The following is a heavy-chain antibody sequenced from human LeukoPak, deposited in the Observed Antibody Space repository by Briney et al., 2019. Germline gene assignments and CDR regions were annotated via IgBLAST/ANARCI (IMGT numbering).Heavy chain of an antibody. CDR2: IYYSGSP. J-gene: IGHJ6*03. CDR1: GGSIRSSGYY. Sequence: AETLSLTCTVSGGSIRSSGYYWGWIGQPPGKGLEWIGSIYYSGSPDYNPILKRRVTISVATPTHQISRKLSSVTAADTAMYYCARVNSGSDVSYYYYYYMDVSGKGTTVTVSS. V-gene: IGHV4-39*07. D-gene: IGHD1-26*01. CDR3: ARVNSGSDVSYYYYYYMDV.